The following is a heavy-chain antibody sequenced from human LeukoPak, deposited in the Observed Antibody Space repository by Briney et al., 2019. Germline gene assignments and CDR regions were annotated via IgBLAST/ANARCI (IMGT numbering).Heavy chain of an antibody. Sequence: ASVKVSCKASGYTFTGCYMHWVRQAPGQGLEWMGWINPNSGGTNYAQTFQGRVTMTRDTSISTAYMELSRLESEATAFYYGARVSSSSTLPSFKYWGQGTLVTVSS. J-gene: IGHJ4*02. V-gene: IGHV1-2*02. D-gene: IGHD6-13*01. CDR3: ARVSSSSTLPSFKY. CDR2: INPNSGGT. CDR1: GYTFTGCY.